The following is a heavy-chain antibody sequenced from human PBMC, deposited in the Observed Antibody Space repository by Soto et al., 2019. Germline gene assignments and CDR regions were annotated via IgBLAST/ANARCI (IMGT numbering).Heavy chain of an antibody. CDR2: IIPIFGTA. CDR1: GGTFSSYA. V-gene: IGHV1-69*01. CDR3: ASHRRSNYYDSSGYYYYFDY. Sequence: QVQLVQSGAEVKKPGSSVKVSCKASGGTFSSYAISWVRQAPGQGLEWMGGIIPIFGTANYAQKFQGRVTITADESKSTAYMELSSLRSEDTAVYYCASHRRSNYYDSSGYYYYFDYWGQGTLVTVSS. J-gene: IGHJ4*02. D-gene: IGHD3-22*01.